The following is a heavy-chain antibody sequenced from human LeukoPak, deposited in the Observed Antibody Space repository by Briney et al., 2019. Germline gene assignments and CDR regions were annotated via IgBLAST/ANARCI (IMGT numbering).Heavy chain of an antibody. J-gene: IGHJ5*02. Sequence: GGSLRLSCAASGFTFNNYAMNWVRQAPGKGLEWVSLISGSGGTTYYADSVKGRFTTSRDKSNNTLFLQMNSLRADDTALYYCAKSSGYSDYAWFDPWGQGTLVTVSS. CDR2: ISGSGGTT. CDR1: GFTFNNYA. CDR3: AKSSGYSDYAWFDP. D-gene: IGHD5-12*01. V-gene: IGHV3-23*01.